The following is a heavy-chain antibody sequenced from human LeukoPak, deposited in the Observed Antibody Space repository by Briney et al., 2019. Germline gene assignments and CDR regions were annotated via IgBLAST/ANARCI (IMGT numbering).Heavy chain of an antibody. CDR1: GYTFTSYY. V-gene: IGHV1-46*01. D-gene: IGHD3-3*01. CDR2: INPSGGST. Sequence: ASVKVSCKASGYTFTSYYMHWVRQAPGQGLEWMGIINPSGGSTSYAQKFQGRVTMTTDTSTSTAYMELRSLRSDDTAVYYCARAYYDFWSHSDYWGQGTLVTVSS. J-gene: IGHJ4*02. CDR3: ARAYYDFWSHSDY.